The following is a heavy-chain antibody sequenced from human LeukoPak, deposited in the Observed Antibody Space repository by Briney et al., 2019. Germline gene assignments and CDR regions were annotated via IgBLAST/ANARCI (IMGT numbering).Heavy chain of an antibody. V-gene: IGHV3-9*03. J-gene: IGHJ4*02. Sequence: PGGSLRLSCAASGFTFDDYAMHWVRQAPGKGLEWVSGISWNSGSIGYADSVKGRFTISKDNAKNSLYLQMNSLRAEDMALYYCAKDGTYYYGSGDFDYWGQGTLVTVSS. CDR2: ISWNSGSI. D-gene: IGHD3-10*01. CDR3: AKDGTYYYGSGDFDY. CDR1: GFTFDDYA.